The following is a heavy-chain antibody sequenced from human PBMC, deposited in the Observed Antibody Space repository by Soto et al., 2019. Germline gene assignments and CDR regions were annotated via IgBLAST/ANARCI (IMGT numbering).Heavy chain of an antibody. Sequence: QVQLQESGPGLVKPSQTLSLTCTVSGGSISSGGYYWSWLRQHPGKGLEWIGYIYSSGSTYYNPSLKSRGTISVDTSKNQFSLKLSSVTAADTAVYYCARESKVGSLPYWFDPCGQGTLVTVSS. J-gene: IGHJ5*02. D-gene: IGHD1-26*01. V-gene: IGHV4-31*03. CDR2: IYSSGST. CDR1: GGSISSGGYY. CDR3: ARESKVGSLPYWFDP.